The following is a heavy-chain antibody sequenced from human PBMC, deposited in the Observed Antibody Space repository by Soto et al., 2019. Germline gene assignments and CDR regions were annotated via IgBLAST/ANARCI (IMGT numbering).Heavy chain of an antibody. D-gene: IGHD6-19*01. CDR2: INPTGSP. Sequence: SETLYLTCVVYGGSLTGYYWSWILQPPGRGLEWIGEINPTGSPKYNPSLMSRVTISVDTSKNQFSMKLSSVTAADTAVFYCARSREQWLVDAFDIWGQGTIVTVSS. CDR1: GGSLTGYY. CDR3: ARSREQWLVDAFDI. V-gene: IGHV4-34*01. J-gene: IGHJ3*02.